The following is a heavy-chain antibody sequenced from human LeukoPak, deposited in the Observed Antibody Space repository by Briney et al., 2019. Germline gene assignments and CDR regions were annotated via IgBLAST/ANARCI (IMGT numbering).Heavy chain of an antibody. V-gene: IGHV3-11*06. CDR2: ISSSSSYT. CDR1: GFTFSDYY. CDR3: ARDRTRAPMVGGADYDYGMDV. Sequence: GGSLRLSCAASGFTFSDYYMRWIRQAPGKGLEWVSYISSSSSYTNYADSVKGRFTISRDNAKNSLYLQMNSLRAEDTAVYYCARDRTRAPMVGGADYDYGMDVWGQGTTVTVSS. J-gene: IGHJ6*02. D-gene: IGHD3-10*01.